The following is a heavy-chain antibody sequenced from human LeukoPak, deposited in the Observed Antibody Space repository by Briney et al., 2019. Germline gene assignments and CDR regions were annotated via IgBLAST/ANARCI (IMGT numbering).Heavy chain of an antibody. CDR1: GYTFTGYH. CDR3: ARESIAAAGISWFDP. Sequence: ASVKVSCKASGYTFTGYHMHWVRQAPGQGLEWMGWINPNSGGTNYAQKLQGRVTMTRDTSISTAYVELSRLRSDDTAVYYCARESIAAAGISWFDPWGQGTLVTVSS. J-gene: IGHJ5*02. CDR2: INPNSGGT. V-gene: IGHV1-2*02. D-gene: IGHD6-13*01.